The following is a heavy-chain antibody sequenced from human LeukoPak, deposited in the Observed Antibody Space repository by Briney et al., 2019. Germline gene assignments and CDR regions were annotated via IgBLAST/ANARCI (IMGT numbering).Heavy chain of an antibody. V-gene: IGHV3-23*01. J-gene: IGHJ4*02. Sequence: GGSLRLSCAASGFIFSSYAMSWVRQAPGKGLEWVSTISGSGGSTYYADSVKGRFTISRDNSKNTVYLQMNSLKAEDTAVYYCAXXXXCINDVCHGDFDYWGQGTLVTVSS. CDR1: GFIFSSYA. CDR2: ISGSGGST. D-gene: IGHD2-8*01. CDR3: AXXXXCINDVCHGDFDY.